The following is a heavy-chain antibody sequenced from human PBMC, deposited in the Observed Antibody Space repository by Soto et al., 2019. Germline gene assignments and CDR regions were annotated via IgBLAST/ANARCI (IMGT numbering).Heavy chain of an antibody. CDR1: GYTFSSYG. D-gene: IGHD6-19*01. V-gene: IGHV3-30*18. CDR2: ILYDGSYK. Sequence: VQLVESGGGVVQPGRSLRLSCVASGYTFSSYGMHWARQAPGKVLEWVAVILYDGSYKDYADSVKGRFTISRDNSKNTLYVQMDSFRAGDTAVYYCAKGAVAGRGLDYWGQGTLVTVSS. CDR3: AKGAVAGRGLDY. J-gene: IGHJ4*02.